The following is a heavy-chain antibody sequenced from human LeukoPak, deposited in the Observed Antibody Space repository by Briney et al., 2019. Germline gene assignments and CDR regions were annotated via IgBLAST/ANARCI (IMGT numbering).Heavy chain of an antibody. Sequence: SETLSLTCAVYGGSFSGYYWSWIRQPPGKGLEWIGEINHSGSTNYNPSLKSRVTISVDTSKNQFSLKLSSVTAADTAVYYCARGLGSAVAGTNYFDYWGQGTLVTVSS. D-gene: IGHD6-19*01. CDR2: INHSGST. CDR3: ARGLGSAVAGTNYFDY. V-gene: IGHV4-34*01. CDR1: GGSFSGYY. J-gene: IGHJ4*02.